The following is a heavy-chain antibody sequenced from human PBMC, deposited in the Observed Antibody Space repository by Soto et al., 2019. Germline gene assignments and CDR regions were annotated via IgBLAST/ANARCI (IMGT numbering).Heavy chain of an antibody. CDR2: ISWNSGSI. Sequence: EVQLVESGGGLVQPGRSLRLSCAASGFTFDDYAMHWVRQAPGRGLEWVSGISWNSGSIGYADSVKGRFTISRDNAKNSLYLQMNSLRAEDTALYYCAKASYGDYAFDYWGQGTLVTVSS. V-gene: IGHV3-9*01. CDR1: GFTFDDYA. J-gene: IGHJ4*02. CDR3: AKASYGDYAFDY. D-gene: IGHD4-17*01.